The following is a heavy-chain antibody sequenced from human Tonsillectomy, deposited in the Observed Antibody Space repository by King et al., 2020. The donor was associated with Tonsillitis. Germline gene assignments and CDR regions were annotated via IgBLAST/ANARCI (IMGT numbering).Heavy chain of an antibody. CDR3: ARERQQLEDAFDI. CDR2: ISYDGSNK. CDR1: GFTFSSYA. V-gene: IGHV3-30-3*01. D-gene: IGHD6-13*01. J-gene: IGHJ3*02. Sequence: VQLVESGGGVVQPGRSLRLSCAASGFTFSSYAMHWVRQAPGKGLEWVAVISYDGSNKYYADSVKGRFTISRDNSKNTLYLQMNSLRAEDTAVYYCARERQQLEDAFDIWGHGTMVTVSS.